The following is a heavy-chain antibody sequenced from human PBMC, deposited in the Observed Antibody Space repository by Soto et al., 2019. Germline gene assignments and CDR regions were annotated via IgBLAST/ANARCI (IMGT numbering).Heavy chain of an antibody. D-gene: IGHD1-7*01. CDR3: ARALREELPIYYFDS. CDR2: IFWNDER. V-gene: IGHV2-26*01. Sequence: GSGPTLVNPTETLTLTCPVSGFSLSKARMGVNWIRQPPGKALEWLAHIFWNDERSYNTSLKSRLTISRDTSKSQVVLTMTNVDPVDTGTYFCARALREELPIYYFDSWGQGTLVTVSS. CDR1: GFSLSKARMG. J-gene: IGHJ4*02.